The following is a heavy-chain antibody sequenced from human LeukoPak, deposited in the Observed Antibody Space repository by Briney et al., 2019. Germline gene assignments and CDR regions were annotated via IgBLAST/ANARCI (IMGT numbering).Heavy chain of an antibody. Sequence: PSQTLALTCTVSGGSISSGDYYWSWIRQPRGKGLEWIVFIYYSGSNSYNPSLKSRVTISLDTSKNYFSLKLSSVTAADTAMYYCARGDYYDSIGYYYHWGQGTLVTVSS. V-gene: IGHV4-30-4*08. D-gene: IGHD3-22*01. CDR3: ARGDYYDSIGYYYH. J-gene: IGHJ5*02. CDR1: GGSISSGDYY. CDR2: IYYSGSN.